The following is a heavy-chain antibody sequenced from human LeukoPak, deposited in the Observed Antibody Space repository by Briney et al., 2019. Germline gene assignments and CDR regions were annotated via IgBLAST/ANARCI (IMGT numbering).Heavy chain of an antibody. CDR2: INPNSGGT. CDR1: GYIFTGYY. CDR3: ARDCFGFFNWFDP. Sequence: ASVKVSCKASGYIFTGYYMHWVRQAPGQGLEWMGWINPNSGGTNYAQKFQGRVTMTRDTSISTAYMELSRLRSDDTAVYYCARDCFGFFNWFDPWGQGTLVTVSS. V-gene: IGHV1-2*02. D-gene: IGHD3-3*01. J-gene: IGHJ5*02.